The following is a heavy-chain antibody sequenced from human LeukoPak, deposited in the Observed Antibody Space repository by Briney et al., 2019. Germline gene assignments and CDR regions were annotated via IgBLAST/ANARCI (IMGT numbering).Heavy chain of an antibody. CDR2: ISSSSSYI. J-gene: IGHJ4*02. D-gene: IGHD3-22*01. V-gene: IGHV3-21*01. CDR1: GFTFSSYS. Sequence: PGGSLRLSCAASGFTFSSYSMNWVRQAPGKGLEWVSSISSSSSYIYYADSVKGRFTISRDNAKNSLYLQMNSLRAEDTAVYYCARAGPYYDSSGYYHHGFGFIDYWGQGTLVTVSS. CDR3: ARAGPYYDSSGYYHHGFGFIDY.